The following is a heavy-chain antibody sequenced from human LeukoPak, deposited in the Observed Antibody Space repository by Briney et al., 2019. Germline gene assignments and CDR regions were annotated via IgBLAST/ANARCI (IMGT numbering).Heavy chain of an antibody. CDR3: ARAPKPILESDY. CDR2: INPNSGGT. V-gene: IGHV1-2*02. D-gene: IGHD3-3*01. CDR1: GYTFTGYY. J-gene: IGHJ4*02. Sequence: GESLKISCKASGYTFTGYYMHWVRQAPGQGLEWMGWINPNSGGTNYAQKFQGRVTMTRDTSISTAYMELSRLRSDDTAVYYCARAPKPILESDYWGQGTLVTVSS.